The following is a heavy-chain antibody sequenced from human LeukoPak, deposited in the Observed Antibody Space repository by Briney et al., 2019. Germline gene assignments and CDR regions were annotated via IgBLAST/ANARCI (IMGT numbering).Heavy chain of an antibody. CDR2: ISGSVGST. D-gene: IGHD3-22*01. CDR1: GFTFSSYA. J-gene: IGHJ4*02. Sequence: GGSLRLSCAASGFTFSSYAMSWVRQAPGKGLEWVSAISGSVGSTYYADSVKGRFTISRDNSKNTLYLQMNSLRAEDTAVYYCAKLSPRGSEVVVITSFDYWGQGTLVTVSS. CDR3: AKLSPRGSEVVVITSFDY. V-gene: IGHV3-23*01.